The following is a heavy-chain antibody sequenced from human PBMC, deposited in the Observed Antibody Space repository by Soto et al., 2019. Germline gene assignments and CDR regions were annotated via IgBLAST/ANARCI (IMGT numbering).Heavy chain of an antibody. D-gene: IGHD6-13*01. CDR2: INAGNGNT. CDR1: GYTFTSYA. J-gene: IGHJ4*02. CDR3: ARTPGIPY. V-gene: IGHV1-3*01. Sequence: QVQLVQSGAEVKKPGASVKVSCKASGYTFTSYAMHWVRQAPGQRLEWMGWINAGNGNTKYSQKFQGRVTITRDTSASTASMELSSLRSEDTAAYYCARTPGIPYWGQGTLVTVSS.